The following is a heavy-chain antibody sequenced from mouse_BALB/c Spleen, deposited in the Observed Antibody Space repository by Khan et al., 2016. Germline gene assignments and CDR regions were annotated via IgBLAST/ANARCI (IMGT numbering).Heavy chain of an antibody. V-gene: IGHV2-2*02. CDR2: MWCGGST. CDR3: ARNGEAGYFDY. J-gene: IGHJ2*01. Sequence: VQLKESGPGLVQPSQSLSITCTVSGFSLTNYGVHWVRQSPGKGLEWLGVMWCGGSTVYHAAFKSRLSIYKDSSKSQVFFKMTSLQANDTAIYYCARNGEAGYFDYWRPGTTLTVAS. CDR1: GFSLTNYG.